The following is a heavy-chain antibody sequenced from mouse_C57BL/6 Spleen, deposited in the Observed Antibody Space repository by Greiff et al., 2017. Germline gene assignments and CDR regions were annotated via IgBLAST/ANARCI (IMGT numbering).Heavy chain of an antibody. Sequence: EVQLQQSGPELVKPGASVKMSCKASGYTFTDYNMHWVKQSPGKSLEWIGYINPNNGGTSYNQKFKGKATLTVNKSSSTAYMELRSLTSEDSAVYYCARRYYYGSSYVYYFDYWGQGTTLTVSS. V-gene: IGHV1-22*01. J-gene: IGHJ2*01. CDR1: GYTFTDYN. D-gene: IGHD1-1*01. CDR3: ARRYYYGSSYVYYFDY. CDR2: INPNNGGT.